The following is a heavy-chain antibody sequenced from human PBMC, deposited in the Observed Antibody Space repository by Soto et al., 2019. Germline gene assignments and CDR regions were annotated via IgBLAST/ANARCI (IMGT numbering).Heavy chain of an antibody. J-gene: IGHJ6*02. Sequence: ASVKVSCKASGYIFSSYGISWVRQAPGQGLEWMGWINAGNGNTKYSQKFQGRVTITRDTSASTAYMELSSLRSEDTAVYYCARDPGVTMVRGVIIPYYYGMDVWGQGTTVTVSS. CDR3: ARDPGVTMVRGVIIPYYYGMDV. D-gene: IGHD3-10*01. V-gene: IGHV1-3*01. CDR1: GYIFSSYG. CDR2: INAGNGNT.